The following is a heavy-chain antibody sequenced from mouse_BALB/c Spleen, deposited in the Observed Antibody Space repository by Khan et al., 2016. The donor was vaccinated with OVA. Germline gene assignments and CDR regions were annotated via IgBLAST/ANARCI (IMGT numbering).Heavy chain of an antibody. CDR3: ARLEDI. CDR1: GFSLTSYG. CDR2: IWAGGST. Sequence: QVQLKESGPGLVAPSQSLSITCTVSGFSLTSYGVHWVRQPPGKGLEWLGVIWAGGSTNYNSALMSRLSISKDNTKSQVVLKSNSLQTDYTSMYYCARLEDIWGQGTTLTVSS. V-gene: IGHV2-9*02. D-gene: IGHD1-3*01. J-gene: IGHJ2*01.